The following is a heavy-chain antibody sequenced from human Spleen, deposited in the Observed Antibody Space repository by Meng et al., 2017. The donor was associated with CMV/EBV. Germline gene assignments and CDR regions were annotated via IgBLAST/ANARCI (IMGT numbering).Heavy chain of an antibody. CDR3: ARSMTTVTTIMT. J-gene: IGHJ4*02. V-gene: IGHV3-21*01. Sequence: GESLKISCAASGFTFSSYWMSWVRQAPGKGLEWVSSISSSSSYIYYADSVKGRFTISRDNAKNSLYLQMNSLRAEDTAVYYCARSMTTVTTIMTWGQGTLVTVSS. CDR2: ISSSSSYI. D-gene: IGHD4-11*01. CDR1: GFTFSSYW.